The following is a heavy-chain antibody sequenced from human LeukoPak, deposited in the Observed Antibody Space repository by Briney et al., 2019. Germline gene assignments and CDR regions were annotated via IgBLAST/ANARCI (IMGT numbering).Heavy chain of an antibody. CDR1: GFTFSSYE. CDR3: ARGLDDYYGSGSYYNVGNWSDP. Sequence: GGSLRPSCAASGFTFSSYEMNWVRQAPGKGLEWVAYISSSGSTTYYADSVKGRFTLSRENAKNPLYMQMNNLRVDDTAEYYCARGLDDYYGSGSYYNVGNWSDPWGQGTLVTVSS. V-gene: IGHV3-48*03. CDR2: ISSSGSTT. D-gene: IGHD3-10*01. J-gene: IGHJ5*02.